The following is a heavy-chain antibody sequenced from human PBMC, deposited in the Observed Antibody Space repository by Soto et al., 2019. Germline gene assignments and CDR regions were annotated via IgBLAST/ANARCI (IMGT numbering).Heavy chain of an antibody. CDR1: GFTFDDYA. CDR3: PKGGQVLTEGGGY. V-gene: IGHV3-9*01. Sequence: EVQLVESGGGLVQPGRSLRLSCAASGFTFDDYAMHWVRQAPGKGLEWVSGIRWNSGSIGYGDSGKGLFNIYRDNAKNSLNMQMNSLRAEDPGWYYCPKGGQVLTEGGGYGGQGTLVTVSS. CDR2: IRWNSGSI. D-gene: IGHD1-26*01. J-gene: IGHJ4*02.